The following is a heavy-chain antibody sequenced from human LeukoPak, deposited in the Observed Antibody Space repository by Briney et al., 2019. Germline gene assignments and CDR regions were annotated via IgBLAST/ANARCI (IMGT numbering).Heavy chain of an antibody. J-gene: IGHJ4*02. D-gene: IGHD3-22*01. CDR3: ARAGQVVIVDY. V-gene: IGHV4-34*01. CDR2: INHSGST. Sequence: SETLSLTCAVYGGSFSGYYWSWIRQPPGKGLEWIGKINHSGSTNYNPSLKSRVTISVDTSKNQFSLKLSSVTAADTAVYYCARAGQVVIVDYWGQGTLVTVSS. CDR1: GGSFSGYY.